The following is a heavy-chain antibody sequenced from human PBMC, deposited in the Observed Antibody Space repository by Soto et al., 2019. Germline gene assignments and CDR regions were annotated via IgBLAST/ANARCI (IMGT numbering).Heavy chain of an antibody. D-gene: IGHD2-15*01. CDR2: IIPIFGTP. J-gene: IGHJ5*02. CDR3: ARGLECRGYCLDKPTWFGP. Sequence: GASVKVSCKASGGTFSTYTFSWLRQAPGQGLEWMGRIIPIFGTPYYAQKFQGRVTITADKSTSTVYMELSSLGSDDTAVYFCARGLECRGYCLDKPTWFGPWGQGTLVTVSS. V-gene: IGHV1-69*06. CDR1: GGTFSTYT.